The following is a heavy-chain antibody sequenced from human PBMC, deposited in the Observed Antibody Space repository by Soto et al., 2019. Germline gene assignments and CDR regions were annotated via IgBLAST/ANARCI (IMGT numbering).Heavy chain of an antibody. CDR1: GGSISSYY. V-gene: IGHV4-59*01. Sequence: QVQLQESGPGLVRPSETLSLTCTVSGGSISSYYWSWIRQPPGKGLEWIGYIYNSGSTNYNPSLKSRVTISVDASKNQFSLKLSSVTAADTVVYYCAYGDSRGPFDSWGQGTLVTVSS. CDR2: IYNSGST. J-gene: IGHJ4*02. CDR3: AYGDSRGPFDS. D-gene: IGHD4-17*01.